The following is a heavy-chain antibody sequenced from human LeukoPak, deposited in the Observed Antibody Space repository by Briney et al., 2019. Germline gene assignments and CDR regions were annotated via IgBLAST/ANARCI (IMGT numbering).Heavy chain of an antibody. CDR3: ARGRSRLSTPTSSYYYRMDV. Sequence: SVEVSCKASRGTLSPYIISTVRQAPGQEREWMGGILPIFNTIHYAQRLQGRVTLTADEYTNTAYMELSSLRSEDTAVYYCARGRSRLSTPTSSYYYRMDVGGQGTTVAVSS. V-gene: IGHV1-69*13. CDR1: RGTLSPYI. J-gene: IGHJ6*02. CDR2: ILPIFNTI. D-gene: IGHD4-17*01.